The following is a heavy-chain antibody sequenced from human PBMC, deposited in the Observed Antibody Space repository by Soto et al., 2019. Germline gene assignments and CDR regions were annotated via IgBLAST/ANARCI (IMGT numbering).Heavy chain of an antibody. CDR2: ISAYNGNT. CDR1: GYTFTSYG. J-gene: IGHJ5*02. CDR3: ARDLWGLELLSWFGP. D-gene: IGHD1-7*01. V-gene: IGHV1-18*01. Sequence: ASVKVSCKASGYTFTSYGISWVRQAPGQGLEWMGWISAYNGNTNYAQKLQGRVTMTTDTSTSTAYMELRSLRSDDTAVYYCARDLWGLELLSWFGPWGQGTLVNVSS.